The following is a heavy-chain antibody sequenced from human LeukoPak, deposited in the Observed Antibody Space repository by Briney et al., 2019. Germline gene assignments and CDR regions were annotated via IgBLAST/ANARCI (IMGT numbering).Heavy chain of an antibody. Sequence: GGSLRLSCAASGFTFRNYGMSWVRQAPGKGLEWVSGISGSGTSTYYADSVKGRFTTSRDSSKNTVFLQMNSLRAEDTAIYYCAKSLDRKSWFVFRHWGQGTLVTVSS. CDR2: ISGSGTST. D-gene: IGHD3-10*01. CDR1: GFTFRNYG. CDR3: AKSLDRKSWFVFRH. J-gene: IGHJ1*01. V-gene: IGHV3-23*01.